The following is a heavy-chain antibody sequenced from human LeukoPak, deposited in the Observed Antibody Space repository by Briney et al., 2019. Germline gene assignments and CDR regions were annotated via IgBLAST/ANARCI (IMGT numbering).Heavy chain of an antibody. D-gene: IGHD5-18*01. CDR2: IKKDGSEK. Sequence: GGSLRLSCAASGFTLTIYSMNWVRQAPGKGLEWVANIKKDGSEKYYVDAVKGRFTISRDNAKTSLYLQMNSLRAEDTAVYYCARDLSGIAGYTYGRGIDYWGQGTLVTVSS. V-gene: IGHV3-7*01. CDR1: GFTLTIYS. CDR3: ARDLSGIAGYTYGRGIDY. J-gene: IGHJ4*02.